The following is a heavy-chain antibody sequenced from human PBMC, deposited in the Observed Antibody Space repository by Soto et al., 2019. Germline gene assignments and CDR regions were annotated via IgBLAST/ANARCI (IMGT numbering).Heavy chain of an antibody. CDR3: ARWGCSGSNCNLNQRSFDL. D-gene: IGHD2-15*01. J-gene: IGHJ4*02. CDR2: IWYDGSNK. Sequence: GGSLRLSCAASGFIFNEYGMHWVRQAPGKGLEWVAVIWYDGSNKYYADSVKGRFTFSRDNTKNTMSLQMNSLRVEDTAVYYCARWGCSGSNCNLNQRSFDLWGQGTLVTVSS. V-gene: IGHV3-33*01. CDR1: GFIFNEYG.